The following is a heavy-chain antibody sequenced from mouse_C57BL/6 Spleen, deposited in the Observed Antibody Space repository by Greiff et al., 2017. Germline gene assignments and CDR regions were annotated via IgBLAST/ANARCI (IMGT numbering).Heavy chain of an antibody. CDR2: IYPGDGDT. D-gene: IGHD1-1*01. V-gene: IGHV1-80*01. CDR1: GYAFSSYW. Sequence: VQLQQSGAELVKPGASVKISCKASGYAFSSYWMNWVKQRPGKGLEWIGQIYPGDGDTNYNGKFKGKATLTADKSSSTAYMQLSSLISEDSAVYFCARSGIYYYGSSYGYFDVWGTGTTVTVSS. J-gene: IGHJ1*03. CDR3: ARSGIYYYGSSYGYFDV.